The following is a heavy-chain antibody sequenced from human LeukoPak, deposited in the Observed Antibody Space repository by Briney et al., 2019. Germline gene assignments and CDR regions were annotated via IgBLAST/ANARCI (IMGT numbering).Heavy chain of an antibody. CDR3: SKDVVPDSGWDLDY. CDR2: IYNSGSKT. D-gene: IGHD6-19*01. Sequence: GGSLRLSCTASGFSISTYSMTWVRQGPGKGLEWVSSIYNSGSKTFYADSVKGRFTISRDNSKNTLYLQMNSLTAADTAIYYCSKDVVPDSGWDLDYWGQGTLVTVSS. V-gene: IGHV3-23*05. J-gene: IGHJ4*02. CDR1: GFSISTYS.